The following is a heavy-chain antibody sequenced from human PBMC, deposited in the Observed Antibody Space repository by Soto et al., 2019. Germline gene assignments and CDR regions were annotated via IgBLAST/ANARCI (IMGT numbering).Heavy chain of an antibody. V-gene: IGHV3-33*01. CDR2: IWYDGSNK. CDR3: ARDIGEQRGYYFDY. Sequence: GGSLRLSCAASGFTFSSYGMHWVRQAPGKGLEWVAVIWYDGSNKYYADSVKGRFTISRDNSKNTLYLQMNSLRAEDTAVYYCARDIGEQRGYYFDYWGQGTLVTVSS. CDR1: GFTFSSYG. J-gene: IGHJ4*02. D-gene: IGHD3-10*01.